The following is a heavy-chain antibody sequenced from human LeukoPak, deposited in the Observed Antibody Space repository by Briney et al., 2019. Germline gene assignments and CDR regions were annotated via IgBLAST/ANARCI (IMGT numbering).Heavy chain of an antibody. Sequence: ASVTVSCKASGYTFTGYYMHWVRQAPGQGLEWMGWINPNSGGTNYAQKFQGRVTMTRDTSISTAYMELSRLRSDDTAVYYCARDPIAAAGTWFDYWGQGTLVTVSS. CDR2: INPNSGGT. J-gene: IGHJ4*02. CDR3: ARDPIAAAGTWFDY. V-gene: IGHV1-2*02. CDR1: GYTFTGYY. D-gene: IGHD6-13*01.